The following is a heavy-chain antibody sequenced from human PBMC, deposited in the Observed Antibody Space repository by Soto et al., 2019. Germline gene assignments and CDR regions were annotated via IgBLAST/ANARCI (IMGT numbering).Heavy chain of an antibody. CDR1: GFTFSNYW. CDR3: ATYYDNSGPIHY. V-gene: IGHV3-7*01. Sequence: EVQLVESGGGLVQPGGSLRLSCGASGFTFSNYWMTWVRQAPGKGLEWVAIIKQDGSEKKYVDSVKGRFTISRDNAKNSLYLQMSSLRAEDTAVYYCATYYDNSGPIHYWGQGTLVTVSS. J-gene: IGHJ4*02. D-gene: IGHD3-22*01. CDR2: IKQDGSEK.